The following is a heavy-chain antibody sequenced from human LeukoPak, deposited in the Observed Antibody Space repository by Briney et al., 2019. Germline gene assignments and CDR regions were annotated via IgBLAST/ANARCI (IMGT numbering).Heavy chain of an antibody. CDR1: GYTFTGYY. V-gene: IGHV1-2*06. D-gene: IGHD5-18*01. J-gene: IGHJ4*02. CDR3: ARDRRGYSYGYYFDY. CDR2: INPNSGGT. Sequence: ASVKVSCKASGYTFTGYYMHWVRQAPGQGLEWMGRINPNSGGTNYAQKFQGRVTMTRDTSISTAYMELSRLRSGDTAVYYCARDRRGYSYGYYFDYWGQGTLVTVSS.